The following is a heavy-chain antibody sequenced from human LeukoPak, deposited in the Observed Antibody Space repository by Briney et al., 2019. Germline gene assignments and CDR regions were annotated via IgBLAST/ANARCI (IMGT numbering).Heavy chain of an antibody. J-gene: IGHJ5*02. CDR2: IKQDGSEK. CDR1: GFTFSIYW. D-gene: IGHD3-3*01. Sequence: GGSLRLSCAASGFTFSIYWMSWVRQAPGKGLEWVANIKQDGSEKYYVDSVKGRFTISRDNAKNSLYLQMNSLRAEDTAVYYCAKDYRRNSVITIFGSWGQGTLVTVSS. CDR3: AKDYRRNSVITIFGS. V-gene: IGHV3-7*01.